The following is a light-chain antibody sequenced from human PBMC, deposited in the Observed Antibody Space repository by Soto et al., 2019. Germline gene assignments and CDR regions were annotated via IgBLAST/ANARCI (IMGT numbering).Light chain of an antibody. CDR1: QGISNY. CDR3: QKYNSAPPT. V-gene: IGKV1-27*01. J-gene: IGKJ5*01. Sequence: DIQMTQSPSSLSASVGDRVTITCRASQGISNYLAWYQQKPGKVPKLLIYAASTLQSGVPSRFSGSGSGTDFTLTISGLQPEDVATYYCQKYNSAPPTFGQGTRLEIK. CDR2: AAS.